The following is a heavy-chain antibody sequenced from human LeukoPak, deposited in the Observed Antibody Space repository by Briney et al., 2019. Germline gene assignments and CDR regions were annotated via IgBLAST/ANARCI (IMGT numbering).Heavy chain of an antibody. D-gene: IGHD6-13*01. CDR2: INSDGSST. J-gene: IGHJ5*02. CDR1: GFTFSSYW. CDR3: ARALGYSSSWYAPQGWFDP. Sequence: GSLRLSCAASGFTFSSYWMHWVRQAPGKGLVWVSRINSDGSSTSYADSVKGRFTISRDNAKNTLYPQMNSLRAEDTAVYYCARALGYSSSWYAPQGWFDPWGQGTLVTVSS. V-gene: IGHV3-74*01.